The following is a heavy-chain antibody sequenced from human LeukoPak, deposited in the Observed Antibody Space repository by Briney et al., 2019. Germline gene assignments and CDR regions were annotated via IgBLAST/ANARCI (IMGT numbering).Heavy chain of an antibody. CDR3: ARVKTYYYDSSGYYYRAFDI. CDR2: IKQDGSEK. D-gene: IGHD3-22*01. V-gene: IGHV3-7*01. J-gene: IGHJ3*02. CDR1: GFTFSSYW. Sequence: GGSLRLSCAASGFTFSSYWMSWVRQAPGKGLEWVANIKQDGSEKYYVDSVKGRFTISRDNAKNSLYLQMNSLRAEDTAVYYCARVKTYYYDSSGYYYRAFDIWGQGTMVTVSS.